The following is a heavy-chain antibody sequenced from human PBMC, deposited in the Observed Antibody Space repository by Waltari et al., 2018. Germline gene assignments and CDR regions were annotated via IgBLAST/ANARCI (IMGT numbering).Heavy chain of an antibody. J-gene: IGHJ4*02. Sequence: QLQLQESGPGLVKPSETLSLTCFVSGDSMNSRSYSWGWIRQSPGRGLEWVGQMYITGLSEYNPSLRNRVSISIDRSKSQFSLTLTSLTAADTAVYHCARLDPNGFDDSWGQGTLVTVST. CDR3: ARLDPNGFDDS. D-gene: IGHD2-8*01. V-gene: IGHV4-39*01. CDR1: GDSMNSRSYS. CDR2: MYITGLS.